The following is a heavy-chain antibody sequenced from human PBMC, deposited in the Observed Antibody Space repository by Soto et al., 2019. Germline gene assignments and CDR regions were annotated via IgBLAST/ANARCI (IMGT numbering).Heavy chain of an antibody. CDR2: IKGDGSER. D-gene: IGHD2-2*01. CDR3: VRDGCTSYSCDVYGMDV. CDR1: GFTFRSYW. V-gene: IGHV3-7*03. Sequence: EVQLVESGGGLVQPGGSLRLSCAASGFTFRSYWMSWVRQAPGKGLEWVANIKGDGSERHYVDSVKGRVTISRDNAKNLLFLQMNGLRVEDTAVYYCVRDGCTSYSCDVYGMDVWGQGTTVTVSS. J-gene: IGHJ6*02.